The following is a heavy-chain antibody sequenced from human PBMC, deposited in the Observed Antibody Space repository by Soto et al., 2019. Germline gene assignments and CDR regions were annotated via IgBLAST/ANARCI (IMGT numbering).Heavy chain of an antibody. D-gene: IGHD3-3*01. J-gene: IGHJ5*02. CDR2: ISWNSGDT. CDR1: GFTLENYA. Sequence: EVQLAESGGGLVQPGRSLRLSCAASGFTLENYAMHWVRQAPGKGLEWVSGISWNSGDTRYADSVKGRFTVSRDNAKNFLYLQMNSLRPEETALYYGTKDQTSGVFHTNWFDPWGQGTLVTVSS. V-gene: IGHV3-9*01. CDR3: TKDQTSGVFHTNWFDP.